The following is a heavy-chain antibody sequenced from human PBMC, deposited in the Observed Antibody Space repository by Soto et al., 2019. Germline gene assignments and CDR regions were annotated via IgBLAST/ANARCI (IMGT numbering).Heavy chain of an antibody. J-gene: IGHJ3*02. CDR2: ISYDGSDK. CDR3: AKERRYSFDAFDI. V-gene: IGHV3-30*18. D-gene: IGHD5-18*01. CDR1: GFTFSFYG. Sequence: QVQLVESGGGVVQPGRSLRLSCAASGFTFSFYGMHWVRQAPGKGLEWVTVISYDGSDKYYADSVKGRFTISRDNSKNTLYLQINSLRAEDTAAYYCAKERRYSFDAFDIWGQGTMVTVAS.